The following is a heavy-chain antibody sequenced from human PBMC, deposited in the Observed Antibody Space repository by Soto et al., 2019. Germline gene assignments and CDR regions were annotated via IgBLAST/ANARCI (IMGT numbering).Heavy chain of an antibody. CDR3: ARSIVVVTAISTYYGMDV. CDR1: GGTFSSYT. D-gene: IGHD2-21*02. J-gene: IGHJ6*02. Sequence: QVQLVQSGAEVKKPGSSVKVSCKASGGTFSSYTISWVRQAPGQGLEWMGRIIPILGIANYAQKFQGRVTITADKATSTVYMELSSLRSEDTAVYYCARSIVVVTAISTYYGMDVWGQGTTVTVSS. CDR2: IIPILGIA. V-gene: IGHV1-69*02.